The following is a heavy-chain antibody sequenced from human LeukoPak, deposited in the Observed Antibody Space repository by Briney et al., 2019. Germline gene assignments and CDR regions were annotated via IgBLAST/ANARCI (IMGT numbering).Heavy chain of an antibody. V-gene: IGHV1-69*05. CDR2: IIPIFGTA. Sequence: TXXXXAISWVRQAPGQGLEWMGRIIPIFGTANYAQKFQGRVTITTDESTSTAYMELSSLRSEDTAVYYCARESLGPLYYYMDVWGKGTTVTVSS. J-gene: IGHJ6*03. CDR3: ARESLGPLYYYMDV. CDR1: TXXXXA.